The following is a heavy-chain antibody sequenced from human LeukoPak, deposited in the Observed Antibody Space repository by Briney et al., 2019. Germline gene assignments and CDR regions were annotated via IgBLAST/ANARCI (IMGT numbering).Heavy chain of an antibody. CDR3: AKDRFRPTIFGVGNWFDP. J-gene: IGHJ5*02. CDR1: GFTFSSYA. CDR2: ISGSGGST. V-gene: IGHV3-23*01. D-gene: IGHD3-3*01. Sequence: GSLRLSCAASGFTFSSYAMSWVRQAPGKGLEGVSAISGSGGSTYYADSVKGRFTISRDNSKNKLYLQMNSLRAEDTAEYYCAKDRFRPTIFGVGNWFDPWGQGTLVTVSS.